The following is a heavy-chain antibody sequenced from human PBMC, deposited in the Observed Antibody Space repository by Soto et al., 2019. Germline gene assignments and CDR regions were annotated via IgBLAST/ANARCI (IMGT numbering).Heavy chain of an antibody. V-gene: IGHV1-69*01. Sequence: QVQLVQSGAEVKKPGSSVKVSCKASGGTFSSYAISWVRQAPGQGLEWMGGIIPIFGTANYAQKFQGRVTITADESTSTAYMELSSLRSEDTAVYYCARGDILTGYVVRYYYGMDVCGQGTTVTVS. CDR3: ARGDILTGYVVRYYYGMDV. CDR1: GGTFSSYA. D-gene: IGHD3-9*01. CDR2: IIPIFGTA. J-gene: IGHJ6*02.